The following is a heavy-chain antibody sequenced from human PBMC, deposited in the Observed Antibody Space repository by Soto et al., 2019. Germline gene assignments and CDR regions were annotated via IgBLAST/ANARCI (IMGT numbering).Heavy chain of an antibody. J-gene: IGHJ4*02. D-gene: IGHD1-26*01. V-gene: IGHV1-69*15. CDR1: GGTFSSYV. CDR2: IIPMFGTT. Sequence: QVHLVQSGAEVKKPGSSMKVSCKVSGGTFSSYVLSWVRQAPGQGLEWMGRIIPMFGTTDYAENFQGRLTIIADESTSTAYMELSSLRAEDTALYFCAREGVGPTSGGFEYWGQGTLVSVST. CDR3: AREGVGPTSGGFEY.